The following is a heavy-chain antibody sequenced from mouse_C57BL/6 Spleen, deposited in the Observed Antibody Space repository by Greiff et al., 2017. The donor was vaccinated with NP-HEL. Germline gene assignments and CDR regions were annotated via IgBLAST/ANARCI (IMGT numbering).Heavy chain of an antibody. D-gene: IGHD2-3*01. CDR1: GYTFTDYY. V-gene: IGHV1-19*01. J-gene: IGHJ2*01. CDR2: INPYNGGT. CDR3: ARDGYYAFDY. Sequence: DVQLQQSGPVLVKPGASVKMSCKASGYTFTDYYMNWVKQSHGKSLEWIGVINPYNGGTSYNQKFKGKATLTVDKSSSTAYMELNSLTSEDSAVYYCARDGYYAFDYWGQGTTLTVSS.